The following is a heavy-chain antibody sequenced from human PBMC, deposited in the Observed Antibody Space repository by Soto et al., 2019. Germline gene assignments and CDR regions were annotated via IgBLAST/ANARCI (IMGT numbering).Heavy chain of an antibody. J-gene: IGHJ4*02. Sequence: QVQLVQSGAEVKKPGASVKVSCKASGYTFTSYGITRVRQAPGQGLEWMGWTSAYNGNTNYARKLQGRVTMTTDTSTRTAYRGLRSLRSDDTAVYYCAGADPRGSSSWLGGDHWVERTLVTVSS. CDR1: GYTFTSYG. V-gene: IGHV1-18*01. CDR2: TSAYNGNT. CDR3: AGADPRGSSSWLGGDH. D-gene: IGHD6-13*01.